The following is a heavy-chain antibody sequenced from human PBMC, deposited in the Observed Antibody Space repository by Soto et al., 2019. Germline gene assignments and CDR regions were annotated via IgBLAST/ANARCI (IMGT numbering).Heavy chain of an antibody. J-gene: IGHJ4*02. D-gene: IGHD3-10*01. Sequence: GGSLRLSCAASGFTISTYDMHWVRQVTGKGLEWVSGIAAAGDIFYFGSVKGRFTISRDNSKNTLYLQMDSLTAEDTAVYYCARVRESYAKIYFDYWGQGTLVTVSS. V-gene: IGHV3-13*01. CDR3: ARVRESYAKIYFDY. CDR1: GFTISTYD. CDR2: IAAAGDI.